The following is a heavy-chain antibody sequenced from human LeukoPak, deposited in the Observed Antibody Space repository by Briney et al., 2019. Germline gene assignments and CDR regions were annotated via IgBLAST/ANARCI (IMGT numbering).Heavy chain of an antibody. V-gene: IGHV3-21*01. D-gene: IGHD3-22*01. CDR1: GFTFSNYG. Sequence: GGSLRLSCAASGFTFSNYGMNWVRQAPGKGLEWVSYISSSSSYIYYADSVKGRFTISRDNAKNSLYLQMNSLRAEDTAVYYCARVPYYYDQDFDYWGQGTLVTVSS. J-gene: IGHJ4*02. CDR2: ISSSSSYI. CDR3: ARVPYYYDQDFDY.